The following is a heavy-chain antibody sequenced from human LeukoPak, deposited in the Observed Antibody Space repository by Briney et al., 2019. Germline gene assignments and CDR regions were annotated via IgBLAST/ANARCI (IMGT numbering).Heavy chain of an antibody. D-gene: IGHD5-24*01. J-gene: IGHJ4*02. CDR3: ARGRWSDY. CDR1: GFTFSAYW. V-gene: IGHV3-7*01. CDR2: IKEDGTEK. Sequence: GGSLRLSCAASGFTFSAYWMTWVRQAPGKGLEWVANIKEDGTEKNYVDSVKGRFTISRDNVKKSLYLEMNSLRVEDTAVYYCARGRWSDYLGQGTQVTVSS.